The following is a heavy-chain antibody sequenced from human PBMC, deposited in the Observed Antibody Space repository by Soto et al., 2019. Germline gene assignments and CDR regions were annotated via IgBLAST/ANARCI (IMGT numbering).Heavy chain of an antibody. D-gene: IGHD6-13*01. CDR1: GFTFSSYG. CDR3: AKDQVSSRGPIDY. J-gene: IGHJ4*02. V-gene: IGHV3-30*18. CDR2: ISYDGSNK. Sequence: QVQLVESGGGVVQPGRSLRLSCAASGFTFSSYGMHWVRQAPGKGLEWVAVISYDGSNKYYADSVKGRFTISRDNSKNTLYLQMNSLRAEDTAVYYCAKDQVSSRGPIDYWGQGTLVTVSS.